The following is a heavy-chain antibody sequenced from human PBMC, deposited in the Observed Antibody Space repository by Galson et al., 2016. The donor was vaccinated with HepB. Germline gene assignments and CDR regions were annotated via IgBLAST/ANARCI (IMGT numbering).Heavy chain of an antibody. D-gene: IGHD4-17*01. V-gene: IGHV3-23*01. J-gene: IGHJ6*03. CDR1: GFTFSIYT. CDR3: AKESGDYGMTFYFYHYMDV. Sequence: SLRLSCAASGFTFSIYTMTWVRQAPGKGLEWVSSISSYGETYYADSVEGRFTMSRDNSKNTLYLQMNSLRAEDTGIYYCAKESGDYGMTFYFYHYMDVWGRGTTVTVSS. CDR2: ISSYGET.